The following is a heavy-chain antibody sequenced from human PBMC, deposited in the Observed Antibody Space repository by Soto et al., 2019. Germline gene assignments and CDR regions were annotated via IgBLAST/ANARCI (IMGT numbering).Heavy chain of an antibody. CDR3: ARYYGADVYFDY. D-gene: IGHD3-3*01. CDR1: GGSVSSGGYY. Sequence: QVQLQESGPGLVEPSQTLSLTCTVSGGSVSSGGYYWSWIRQHPGKGLEWIGYIYYSGSAYYNPSLKSRXXIXVXXARNQFSQKLSSVTAADTAVYYCARYYGADVYFDYWGQGTLVTVSS. V-gene: IGHV4-31*03. J-gene: IGHJ4*02. CDR2: IYYSGSA.